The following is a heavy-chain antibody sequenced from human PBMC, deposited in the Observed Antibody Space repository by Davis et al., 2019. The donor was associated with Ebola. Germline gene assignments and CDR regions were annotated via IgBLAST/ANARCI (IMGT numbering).Heavy chain of an antibody. CDR3: ARDPYYYDSIGYYP. CDR1: GFTFSSYS. CDR2: ISSSSSYI. J-gene: IGHJ5*02. D-gene: IGHD3-22*01. Sequence: GESLKISCAASGFTFSSYSMNWVRQAPGKGLEWVSSISSSSSYIYYADSVKGRFTISRDNAKNSLYLQMNSLRAEDTAVYYCARDPYYYDSIGYYPWGQGTLVTVSS. V-gene: IGHV3-21*01.